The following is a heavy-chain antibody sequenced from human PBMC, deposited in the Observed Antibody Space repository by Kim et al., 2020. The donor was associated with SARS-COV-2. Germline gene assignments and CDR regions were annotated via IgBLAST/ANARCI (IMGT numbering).Heavy chain of an antibody. CDR3: ARKKVTYGPGRPGMDV. CDR2: ISAYNGNT. V-gene: IGHV1-18*01. Sequence: ASVKVSCKASGYTFTSYGISWVRQAPGQGLEWMGWISAYNGNTNYAQKLQGRVTMTTDTSTSTAYMELRSLRSDDTAVYYCARKKVTYGPGRPGMDVWGQGTTVTVSS. D-gene: IGHD5-18*01. CDR1: GYTFTSYG. J-gene: IGHJ6*02.